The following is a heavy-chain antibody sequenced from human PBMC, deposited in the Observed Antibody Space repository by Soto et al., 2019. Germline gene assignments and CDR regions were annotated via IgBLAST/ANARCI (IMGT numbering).Heavy chain of an antibody. D-gene: IGHD5-18*01. CDR3: ATQYSYGPYYNYFGMDV. V-gene: IGHV3-11*01. Sequence: GGSLRLSCAASGFNLIDYYMSWVRQAPGKGLEWLSYISITGSTTYYADSVKGRFTISRDNAKNSLYLQMNSLRAEDTAVYYCATQYSYGPYYNYFGMDVWGQGATVTVSS. J-gene: IGHJ6*02. CDR1: GFNLIDYY. CDR2: ISITGSTT.